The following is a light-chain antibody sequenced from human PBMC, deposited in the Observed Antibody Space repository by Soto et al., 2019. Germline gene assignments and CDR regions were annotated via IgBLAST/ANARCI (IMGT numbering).Light chain of an antibody. CDR2: DAS. CDR1: QSVSSY. V-gene: IGKV3-11*01. J-gene: IGKJ1*01. CDR3: QQRSNWPWT. Sequence: EIVLTQSPATLSLSPGERATLSCRASQSVSSYLAWYQQKPGQAHRLLIYDASNRATGIPARFSGSGSGTDFTLTISSLEPEDVAVYYCQQRSNWPWTFGQGTKVEIK.